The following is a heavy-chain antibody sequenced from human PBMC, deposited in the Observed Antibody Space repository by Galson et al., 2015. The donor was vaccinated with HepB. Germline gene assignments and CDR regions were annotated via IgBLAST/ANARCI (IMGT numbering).Heavy chain of an antibody. J-gene: IGHJ3*02. D-gene: IGHD6-13*01. CDR1: GFTFSSYA. CDR3: ARQKQLEIGAFDI. V-gene: IGHV3-30-3*01. CDR2: ISYDGSNK. Sequence: SLRLSCAASGFTFSSYAMHWVRQAPGKGLEWVAVISYDGSNKYYADSVKGRFTISRDNSKNTLYLQMNSLRAEDTAVYYCARQKQLEIGAFDIWGQGTMVTVSS.